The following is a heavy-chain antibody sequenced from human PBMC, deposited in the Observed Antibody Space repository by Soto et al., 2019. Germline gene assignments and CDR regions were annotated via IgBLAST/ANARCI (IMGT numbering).Heavy chain of an antibody. Sequence: SVKVSCKASGGTFSSYTISWVRQAPGQRLEWMGRIIPILGIANYAQKFQGRVTITADKSTSTAYMELSSLRSEDTAVYYCAITRGVVIALEMDVWGKGTTVTVS. V-gene: IGHV1-69*02. CDR2: IIPILGIA. CDR3: AITRGVVIALEMDV. D-gene: IGHD3-3*01. J-gene: IGHJ6*03. CDR1: GGTFSSYT.